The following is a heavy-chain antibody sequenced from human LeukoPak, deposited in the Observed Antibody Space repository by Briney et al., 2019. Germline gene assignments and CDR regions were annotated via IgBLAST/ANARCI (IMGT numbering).Heavy chain of an antibody. CDR2: IIPIFGTA. CDR3: ARDGGGASSSTVGGY. J-gene: IGHJ4*02. Sequence: RGASVKVSCKASGGTFSSYAISWVRQAPGQGLEWMGGIIPIFGTANYAQKFQGRVTITADESTSTAYMELSSLRSEDTAVYYCARDGGGASSSTVGGYWGQGTLVTVSS. V-gene: IGHV1-69*13. D-gene: IGHD6-13*01. CDR1: GGTFSSYA.